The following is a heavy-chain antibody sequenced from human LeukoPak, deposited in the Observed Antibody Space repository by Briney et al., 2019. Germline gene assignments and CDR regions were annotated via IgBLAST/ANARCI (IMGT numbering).Heavy chain of an antibody. J-gene: IGHJ3*02. D-gene: IGHD5-18*01. CDR1: GYTFTGSD. V-gene: IGHV1-2*02. CDR2: INPHSGDT. CDR3: ARAVLTAMVVLDM. Sequence: ASVKVSCKASGYTFTGSDMHWVRQAPGQGLELMGWINPHSGDTNYAQEFQGKVTMTMDTSIGTAYMDLSRHRAEDTAVDECARAVLTAMVVLDMWGQGRMVTVSS.